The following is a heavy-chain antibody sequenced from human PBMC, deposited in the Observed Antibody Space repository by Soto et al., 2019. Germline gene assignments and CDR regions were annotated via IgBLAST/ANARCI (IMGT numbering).Heavy chain of an antibody. CDR2: IIPIFGTA. CDR1: GGTFSSYA. J-gene: IGHJ5*02. Sequence: SVKVSCKASGGTFSSYAISWVRQAPGQGLEWMGGIIPIFGTANYAQKFQGRVTITADESTSTAYMELSSLRSEDTAVYYCARQRPHYYDSSGSPGSGKWFDPWGQGTLVTV. D-gene: IGHD3-22*01. CDR3: ARQRPHYYDSSGSPGSGKWFDP. V-gene: IGHV1-69*13.